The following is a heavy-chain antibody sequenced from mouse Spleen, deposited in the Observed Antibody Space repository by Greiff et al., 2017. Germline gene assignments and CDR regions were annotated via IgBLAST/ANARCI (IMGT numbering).Heavy chain of an antibody. D-gene: IGHD1-1*01. CDR3: ARQIYYYGSSSYWYFDV. Sequence: EVKLMESGGDLVKPGGSLKLSCAASGFTFSSYGMSWVRQTPDKRLEWVATISSGGSYTYYPDSVKGRFTISRDNAKNTLYLQMSSLKSEDTAMYYCARQIYYYGSSSYWYFDVWGTGTTVTVSS. V-gene: IGHV5-6*01. CDR1: GFTFSSYG. CDR2: ISSGGSYT. J-gene: IGHJ1*03.